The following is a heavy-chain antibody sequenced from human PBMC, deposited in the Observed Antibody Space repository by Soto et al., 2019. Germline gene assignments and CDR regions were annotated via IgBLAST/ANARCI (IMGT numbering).Heavy chain of an antibody. Sequence: SETLSLTCTVSGGSISSYYWSWIRQPPGKGLEWIGSIYYSGSTYYNPSLKSRVTISVDTSKNQFSLKLSSVTAADTAVYYCARGLYYYDSSGYYRYYYYYGMDVWGQGTTVTVSS. CDR2: IYYSGST. V-gene: IGHV4-59*05. CDR1: GGSISSYY. CDR3: ARGLYYYDSSGYYRYYYYYGMDV. J-gene: IGHJ6*02. D-gene: IGHD3-22*01.